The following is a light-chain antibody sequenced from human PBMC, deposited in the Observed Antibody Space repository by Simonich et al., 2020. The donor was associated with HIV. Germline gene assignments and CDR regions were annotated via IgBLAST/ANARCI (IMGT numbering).Light chain of an antibody. CDR3: YSRDSSGNHRV. CDR2: EDS. V-gene: IGLV3-10*01. CDR1: ALPKKY. J-gene: IGLJ3*02. Sequence: SYELTQPPSVSVSPGQTARITCSGDALPKKYAYWYQQKSGQAPVMVIYEDSKRPSGIPDRVSGSSSGTMATLTISGAQVEDEADYYCYSRDSSGNHRVFGGGTKLTVL.